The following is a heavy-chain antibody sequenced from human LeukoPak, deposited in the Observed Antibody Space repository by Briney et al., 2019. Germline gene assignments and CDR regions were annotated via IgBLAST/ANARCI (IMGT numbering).Heavy chain of an antibody. CDR3: ARDARQLRHCMDV. J-gene: IGHJ6*03. CDR2: IKPNSGGT. V-gene: IGHV1-2*02. D-gene: IGHD3-9*01. Sequence: GASVKVSCKASGYTFTGYYMHWVLQAPGQGLEWMGWIKPNSGGTNYAQKFEGRVTMTRDTYISTAYMELRRLRSDDTAVYYCARDARQLRHCMDVWGKGTTVTVSS. CDR1: GYTFTGYY.